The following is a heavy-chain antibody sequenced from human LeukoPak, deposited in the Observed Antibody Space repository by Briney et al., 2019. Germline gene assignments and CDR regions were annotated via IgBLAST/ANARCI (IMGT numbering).Heavy chain of an antibody. Sequence: SETLSLTCTVSGYSISSGYYWGWIRQPPGKGLEWIGSIYYSGSTYYNPSLKSRVTISVDTSKNQFSLKLSSVTAADTAVYYCAGHSNWFDPWGQGTLVTVSS. CDR1: GYSISSGYY. V-gene: IGHV4-38-2*02. CDR3: AGHSNWFDP. CDR2: IYYSGST. J-gene: IGHJ5*02.